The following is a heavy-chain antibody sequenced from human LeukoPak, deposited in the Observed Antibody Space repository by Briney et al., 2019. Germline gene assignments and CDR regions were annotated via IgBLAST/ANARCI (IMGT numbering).Heavy chain of an antibody. V-gene: IGHV3-23*01. CDR2: ICGGGGST. Sequence: GGSLRLSCAASGFTFSSYAMTWVRQAPGMGLEWVSTICGGGGSTYYADSVKGRFTISRDNSKNTLYLQMNNLRAEDTAVYYCAKDHRVGQLLLLPWGQGTLVTVSS. J-gene: IGHJ5*02. CDR1: GFTFSSYA. CDR3: AKDHRVGQLLLLP. D-gene: IGHD2-15*01.